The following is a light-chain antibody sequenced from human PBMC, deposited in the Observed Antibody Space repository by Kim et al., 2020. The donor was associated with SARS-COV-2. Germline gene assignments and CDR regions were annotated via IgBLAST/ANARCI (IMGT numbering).Light chain of an antibody. CDR2: GAS. J-gene: IGKJ4*01. CDR1: QSVSTY. Sequence: EIVMTQSPATLSVSVGERATLSCRASQSVSTYVDWFQQKAGQAPRLLIYGASTRATGVPTRFSGSGSGTEFTLTISSLQSEDFAVYYCQQYNQWPLTFGGGTKVDIK. CDR3: QQYNQWPLT. V-gene: IGKV3-15*01.